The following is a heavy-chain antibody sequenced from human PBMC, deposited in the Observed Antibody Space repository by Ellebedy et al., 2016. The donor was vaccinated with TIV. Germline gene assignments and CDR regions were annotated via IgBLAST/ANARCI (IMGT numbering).Heavy chain of an antibody. CDR1: GFTFSSYA. CDR2: ISGSGDST. V-gene: IGHV3-23*01. D-gene: IGHD4-17*01. CDR3: AKSRGDYVFDY. Sequence: GESLKISXAASGFTFSSYAMSWVRQAPGKGLEWVSAISGSGDSTYYADSVKGRFTISRDNSKNTLYLQMNSLRAEDTAVYYCAKSRGDYVFDYWGQGTLVTVSS. J-gene: IGHJ4*02.